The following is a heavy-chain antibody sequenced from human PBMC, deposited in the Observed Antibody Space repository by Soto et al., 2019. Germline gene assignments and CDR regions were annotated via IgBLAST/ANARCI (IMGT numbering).Heavy chain of an antibody. D-gene: IGHD4-4*01. CDR2: ISSNGGST. J-gene: IGHJ6*02. V-gene: IGHV3-64*01. Sequence: GGSLRLSCVASGFTFSTYSMNWVRQAPGKGLEYVSAISSNGGSTYYANSVKGRFTISRDNSKNTLYLQMGSLRAEDMAVYYCARYDYSNEGYYYYGMDVWGQGTTVTVSS. CDR1: GFTFSTYS. CDR3: ARYDYSNEGYYYYGMDV.